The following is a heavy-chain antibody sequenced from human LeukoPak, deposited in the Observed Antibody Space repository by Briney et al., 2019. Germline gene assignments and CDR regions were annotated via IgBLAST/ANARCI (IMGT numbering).Heavy chain of an antibody. CDR3: AKDGNWVVAANNWFDP. CDR2: IRYDGSNK. J-gene: IGHJ5*02. Sequence: GGSLRLSCAASGFTFSSYGMHWVRQAPGKGLEWVAFIRYDGSNKYYADSVKGRFTISRDNSKSTLYLQMSSLRAEDTAVYYCAKDGNWVVAANNWFDPWGQGTLVTVSS. V-gene: IGHV3-30*02. D-gene: IGHD2-15*01. CDR1: GFTFSSYG.